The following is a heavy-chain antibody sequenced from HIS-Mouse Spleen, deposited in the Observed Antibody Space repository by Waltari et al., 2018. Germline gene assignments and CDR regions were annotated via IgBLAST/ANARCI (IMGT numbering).Heavy chain of an antibody. D-gene: IGHD6-6*01. CDR1: GFTFSNAW. CDR2: IKSKNDGGTT. Sequence: EVQLVESGGGLVKPGGSLRLSCAASGFTFSNAWMSWVRQAPGKGLEWGGRIKSKNDGGTTAYPAPGKGRFTISRDDSKNTLYLEMNSLKTEDTAVYYCTTVSSSFDYWGQGTLVTVSS. J-gene: IGHJ4*02. CDR3: TTVSSSFDY. V-gene: IGHV3-15*01.